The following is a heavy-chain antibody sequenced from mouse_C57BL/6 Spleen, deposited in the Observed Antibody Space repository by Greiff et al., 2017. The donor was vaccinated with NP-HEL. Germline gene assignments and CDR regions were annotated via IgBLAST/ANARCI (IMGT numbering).Heavy chain of an antibody. V-gene: IGHV1-42*01. Sequence: VQLQQSGPELVKPGASVKISCKASGYSFTGYYMNWVKQSPEKSLEWIGEINPSTGGTTYNQKFKAKATLTVDKSSSTAYMQLKSLTSEDSAVYYCARKIPYAMDYWGQGTSVTVSS. CDR2: INPSTGGT. CDR3: ARKIPYAMDY. J-gene: IGHJ4*01. CDR1: GYSFTGYY.